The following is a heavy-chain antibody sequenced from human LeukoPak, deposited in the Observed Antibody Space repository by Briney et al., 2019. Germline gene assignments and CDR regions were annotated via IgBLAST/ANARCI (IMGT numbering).Heavy chain of an antibody. CDR2: IYYSGST. CDR1: GGSISSYY. Sequence: SETLSLTCTVSGGSISSYYWSWIRQPPGKGLEWIGYIYYSGSTDYNPSLKSRVTISVDTSKNQFSLKLSSVTAADTAVYYCARDTYYYDSSGYWADYWGQGTLVTVSS. CDR3: ARDTYYYDSSGYWADY. V-gene: IGHV4-59*01. J-gene: IGHJ4*02. D-gene: IGHD3-22*01.